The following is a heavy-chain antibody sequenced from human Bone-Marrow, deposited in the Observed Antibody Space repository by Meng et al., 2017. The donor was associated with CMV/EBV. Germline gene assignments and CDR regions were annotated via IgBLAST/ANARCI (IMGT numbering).Heavy chain of an antibody. V-gene: IGHV3-30*04. CDR3: AKASQHDYRCFDY. D-gene: IGHD4-11*01. J-gene: IGHJ4*02. CDR2: IAYDGSNN. Sequence: GGSLRLSCAASGFTFSSYAMHWVRQAPGKGLEWVAVIAYDGSNNYHADSVKGRFTISRDNSKNTLYLQMNSLRAEDTAVYYCAKASQHDYRCFDYWGQGTLVTGYS. CDR1: GFTFSSYA.